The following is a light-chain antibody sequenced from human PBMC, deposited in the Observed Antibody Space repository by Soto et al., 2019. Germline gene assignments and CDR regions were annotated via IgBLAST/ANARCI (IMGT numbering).Light chain of an antibody. J-gene: IGKJ2*01. Sequence: DIQMTQSPSSLSASVGDRVTITCQASQDISNYLNWYQQKPGKAPKLLIYDASNLETGVPSRFSGSGSGTDFTLKISRVEPEDVGVYYCMQALNSQYTFGQGTKLEI. CDR3: MQALNSQYT. CDR1: QDISNY. CDR2: DAS. V-gene: IGKV1-33*01.